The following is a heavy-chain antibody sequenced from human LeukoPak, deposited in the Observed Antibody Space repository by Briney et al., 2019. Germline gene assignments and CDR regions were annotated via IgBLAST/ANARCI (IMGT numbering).Heavy chain of an antibody. CDR2: INHSGST. CDR1: GGSFSGYY. Sequence: SETLSLTCAVYGGSFSGYYWSWIRQPPGKGLEWIGEINHSGSTNYNPSLKSRVTISVDTSKNQFSLKLSSVTAADTAVYYCARGRRITMIAPSLVDYWGQGTLVTVSS. J-gene: IGHJ4*02. D-gene: IGHD3-22*01. V-gene: IGHV4-34*01. CDR3: ARGRRITMIAPSLVDY.